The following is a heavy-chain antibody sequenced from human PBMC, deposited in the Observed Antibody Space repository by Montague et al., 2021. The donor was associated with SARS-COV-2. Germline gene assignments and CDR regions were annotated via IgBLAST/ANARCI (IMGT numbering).Heavy chain of an antibody. D-gene: IGHD3-10*01. CDR2: INWNCNSR. CDR1: GFTFPDYA. Sequence: SLRLSCAASGFTFPDYAMHWVRQAPGKGLEWVSGINWNCNSRGYADSVKGRFTISRDNAANSLFLQMISLRPEDTALYYCAAATYGSIDYWGQGNLVTVSS. CDR3: AAATYGSIDY. V-gene: IGHV3-9*01. J-gene: IGHJ4*02.